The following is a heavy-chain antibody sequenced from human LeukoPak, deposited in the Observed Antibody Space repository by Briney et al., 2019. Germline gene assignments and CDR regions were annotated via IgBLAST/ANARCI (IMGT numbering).Heavy chain of an antibody. Sequence: PGGSLRPSCAASGFTFNHAWMSWVRQAPGKGLEWVGRIKSKTDRGTTDYAAPVKGRFTISRDDSKNTLYLQMNSLKTEDTAVYYCTTVGSSRYYYYFDYWGQGSLVTVSS. V-gene: IGHV3-15*01. CDR3: TTVGSSRYYYYFDY. CDR2: IKSKTDRGTT. CDR1: GFTFNHAW. J-gene: IGHJ4*02. D-gene: IGHD3-22*01.